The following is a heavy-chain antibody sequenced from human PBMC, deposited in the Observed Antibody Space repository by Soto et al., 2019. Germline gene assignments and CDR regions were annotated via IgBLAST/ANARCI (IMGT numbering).Heavy chain of an antibody. CDR3: AREPAIYRGNFYYGLDV. J-gene: IGHJ6*04. D-gene: IGHD5-18*01. V-gene: IGHV3-48*03. Sequence: EVQLVESGGGLVQAGGSLRLFCAVSGFTFSRYEMNWVLQAPGKGLEWVSYIGTGGKTIYYADSVRGRFTISRDNAKNSLSLQMNSLSAEDTAVYYCAREPAIYRGNFYYGLDVWGKGTTVTVSS. CDR2: IGTGGKTI. CDR1: GFTFSRYE.